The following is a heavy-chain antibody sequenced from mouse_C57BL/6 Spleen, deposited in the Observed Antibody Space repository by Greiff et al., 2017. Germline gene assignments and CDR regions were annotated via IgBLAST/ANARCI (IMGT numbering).Heavy chain of an antibody. Sequence: VQLQQSGPELVKPGASVKISCKASGYSFTGYYMNWVKQSPETSLEWIGEINPSTGGPTYNQKFKAKATWTVDRSSSTAYMQRKGLTSEDSAVYYRARESWTRVTTGGYAMDYWGQGTSGTVSS. CDR3: ARESWTRVTTGGYAMDY. V-gene: IGHV1-42*01. J-gene: IGHJ4*01. D-gene: IGHD2-2*01. CDR2: INPSTGGP. CDR1: GYSFTGYY.